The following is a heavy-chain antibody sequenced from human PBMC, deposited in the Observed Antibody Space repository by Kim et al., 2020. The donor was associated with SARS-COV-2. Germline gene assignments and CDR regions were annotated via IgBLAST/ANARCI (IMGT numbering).Heavy chain of an antibody. CDR1: GFTFSSYA. J-gene: IGHJ4*02. CDR3: AREFIVGAIVPGDY. Sequence: GGSLRLSCAASGFTFSSYAMHWVRQAPGKGLEWVAVISYDGSNKYYADSVKGRFTISRDNSKNTLYLQMNSLRAEDTAVYYCAREFIVGAIVPGDYWGQGTLVTVSS. CDR2: ISYDGSNK. V-gene: IGHV3-30-3*01. D-gene: IGHD1-26*01.